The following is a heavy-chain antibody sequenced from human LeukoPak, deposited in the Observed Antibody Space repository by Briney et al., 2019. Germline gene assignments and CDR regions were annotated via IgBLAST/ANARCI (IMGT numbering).Heavy chain of an antibody. Sequence: PGGSLRLSCAASGFTFGIYGMHWVRQAPGKGLEWVAVIWNDGSNKYYADSVKGRFTISRDNSKNTLYLQVNSLRGEDTAVYYCARASGSYDYWGRGTLVTVSS. CDR1: GFTFGIYG. J-gene: IGHJ4*02. CDR2: IWNDGSNK. V-gene: IGHV3-33*01. CDR3: ARASGSYDY. D-gene: IGHD1-26*01.